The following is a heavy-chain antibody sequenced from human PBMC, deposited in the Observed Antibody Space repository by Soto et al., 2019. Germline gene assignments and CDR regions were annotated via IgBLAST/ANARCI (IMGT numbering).Heavy chain of an antibody. CDR2: INAGKGNT. CDR1: GYTFSTYA. V-gene: IGHV1-3*01. J-gene: IGHJ6*03. CDR3: ARGSIAVPKIYYYYYMDF. Sequence: QVQLVQSGAEVKKPGASVKVSCKASGYTFSTYAMHWVRQAPGQRREWMGWINAGKGNTKHSQKFQGRVTITRDTSPSTAYMELSSLRSEDTAMYYCARGSIAVPKIYYYYYMDFWGKGTTVTVSS. D-gene: IGHD6-6*01.